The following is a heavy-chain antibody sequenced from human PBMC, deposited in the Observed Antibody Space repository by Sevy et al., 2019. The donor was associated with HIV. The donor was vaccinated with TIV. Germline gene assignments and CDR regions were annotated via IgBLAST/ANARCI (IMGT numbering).Heavy chain of an antibody. CDR2: IGTLTDI. J-gene: IGHJ3*02. CDR1: GFTFSTYD. D-gene: IGHD6-13*01. V-gene: IGHV3-13*01. CDR3: ARACAAAGGKSGPIDAFDI. Sequence: GGSLRLSCVASGFTFSTYDMHWVRQVTGKGLEWVSGIGTLTDIDYPDSVKGRFIISRENAKNSLYLQMNSLRAGDTAVYYCARACAAAGGKSGPIDAFDIWGQGTLVTVSS.